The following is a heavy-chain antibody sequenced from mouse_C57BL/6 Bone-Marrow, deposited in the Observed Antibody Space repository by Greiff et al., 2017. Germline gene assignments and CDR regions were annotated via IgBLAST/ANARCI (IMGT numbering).Heavy chain of an antibody. CDR2: IYPGDGDT. Sequence: QVQLQQSGPELVKPGASVKISCKASGYAFSSSWMNWVKQRPGKGLEWIGRIYPGDGDTNYNGKFKGKATLTADKSSSTAYMQLSSLTSEDSAVYFCARRGMVSWYFDVWGTGTTVTVSS. CDR1: GYAFSSSW. V-gene: IGHV1-82*01. CDR3: ARRGMVSWYFDV. J-gene: IGHJ1*03. D-gene: IGHD2-3*01.